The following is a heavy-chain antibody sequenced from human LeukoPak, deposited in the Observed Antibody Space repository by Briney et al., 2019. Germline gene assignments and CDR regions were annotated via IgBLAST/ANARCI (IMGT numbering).Heavy chain of an antibody. CDR1: GYTFTSYG. Sequence: GASVKVSCKASGYTFTSYGISWVRQAPGQGLEWMGWISAYNGNTNYAQKLQGRVTMTTDTSTSTAYMELRSLRSDDTAVYYCARGATGYLYYYYYYGMDVWGQGTTVTVSS. J-gene: IGHJ6*02. D-gene: IGHD3-9*01. CDR2: ISAYNGNT. V-gene: IGHV1-18*01. CDR3: ARGATGYLYYYYYYGMDV.